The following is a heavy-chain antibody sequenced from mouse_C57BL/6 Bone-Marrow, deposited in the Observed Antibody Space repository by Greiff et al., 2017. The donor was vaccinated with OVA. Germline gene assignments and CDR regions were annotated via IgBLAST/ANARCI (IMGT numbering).Heavy chain of an antibody. V-gene: IGHV1-59*01. CDR1: GYTFTSYW. CDR3: ARSRLDY. J-gene: IGHJ2*01. Sequence: VQLQQPGAELVRPGTSVKLSCKASGYTFTSYWMHWVKQRPGQGLEWIGVIDPSDSYTNYNQKFKGKATLTVDTSSSTAYMQLSSLTSEDSAVYYCARSRLDYWGQGTTLTVSS. CDR2: IDPSDSYT.